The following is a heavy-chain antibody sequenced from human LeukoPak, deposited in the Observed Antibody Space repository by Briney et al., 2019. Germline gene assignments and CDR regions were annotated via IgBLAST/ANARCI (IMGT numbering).Heavy chain of an antibody. CDR3: ARAYYYGSGRRYYFDY. CDR2: IIPIFGTA. V-gene: IGHV1-69*06. Sequence: SVKVSCKASGGTFISYAISWVRQAPGQGVEGRGGIIPIFGTANYAQKFQGRVTITADKSTSTAYMELSSLRSEDTAVYYCARAYYYGSGRRYYFDYWGQGTLVTVSS. CDR1: GGTFISYA. J-gene: IGHJ4*02. D-gene: IGHD3-10*01.